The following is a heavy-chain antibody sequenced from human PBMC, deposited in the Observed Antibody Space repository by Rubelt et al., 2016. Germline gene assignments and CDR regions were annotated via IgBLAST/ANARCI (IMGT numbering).Heavy chain of an antibody. Sequence: GKGLEWVALISYDGSNKYYADSVKGRFTISRDNSKNTLYLQMSSLRAEDTAVYYCARVRDSSGYYADWYFDLWGRGTLVTVSS. J-gene: IGHJ2*01. V-gene: IGHV3-30*04. CDR3: ARVRDSSGYYADWYFDL. CDR2: ISYDGSNK. D-gene: IGHD3-22*01.